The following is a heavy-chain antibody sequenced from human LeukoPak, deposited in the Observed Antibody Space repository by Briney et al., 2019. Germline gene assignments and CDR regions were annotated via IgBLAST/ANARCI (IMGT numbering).Heavy chain of an antibody. Sequence: SETLSLTCTVSGYSISSGYYWGWIRQPPGKGLEWIGSIYHSGSTYYNPSLKSRVTISVDTSKTQFSLKLSSVTAADTAVYYCASLLRLAVAEFYFDYWGQGTLVTVSS. D-gene: IGHD6-19*01. J-gene: IGHJ4*02. CDR3: ASLLRLAVAEFYFDY. CDR1: GYSISSGYY. CDR2: IYHSGST. V-gene: IGHV4-38-2*02.